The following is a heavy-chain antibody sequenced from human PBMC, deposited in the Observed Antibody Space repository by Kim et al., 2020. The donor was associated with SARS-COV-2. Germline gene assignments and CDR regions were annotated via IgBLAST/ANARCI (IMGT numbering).Heavy chain of an antibody. CDR3: ARDGQFLEWLSPWYYYYYMGV. CDR1: GFTFSSYS. V-gene: IGHV3-21*01. Sequence: GGSLRLSCAASGFTFSSYSMNWVRQAPGKGLEWVSSISSSSYIYYADSVKGRFTISRDNAKNSLYLQMNSLRAEDTAVYYCARDGQFLEWLSPWYYYYYMGVWGKETTVTVSS. CDR2: ISSSSYI. J-gene: IGHJ6*03. D-gene: IGHD3-3*01.